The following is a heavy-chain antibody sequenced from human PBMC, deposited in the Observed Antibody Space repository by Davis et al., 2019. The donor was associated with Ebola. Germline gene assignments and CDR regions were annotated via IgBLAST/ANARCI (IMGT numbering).Heavy chain of an antibody. J-gene: IGHJ6*02. D-gene: IGHD2-15*01. CDR2: IYYSGST. V-gene: IGHV4-30-4*01. CDR3: ARSPDRYCSGGSCYFHYYYYGMDV. CDR1: GGSFSGYY. Sequence: SETLSLTCAVYGGSFSGYYWSWIRQPPGKGLEWIGYIYYSGSTYYNPSLKSRVTISVDTSKNQFSLKLSSVTAADTAVYYCARSPDRYCSGGSCYFHYYYYGMDVWGQGTTVTVSS.